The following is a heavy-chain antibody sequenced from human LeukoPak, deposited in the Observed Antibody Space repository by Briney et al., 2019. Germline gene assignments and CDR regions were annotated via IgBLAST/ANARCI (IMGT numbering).Heavy chain of an antibody. CDR2: IYTSGST. Sequence: SETLSLTCTVSGGAISSYYWSWIRQPAGKGLEWIGRIYTSGSTNYNASLKSRVSMSVDTSKNQFSLKLSSVTAADTAVFYCARENSGSYREFDYWGQGTLVTVSS. D-gene: IGHD1-26*01. V-gene: IGHV4-4*07. CDR3: ARENSGSYREFDY. CDR1: GGAISSYY. J-gene: IGHJ4*02.